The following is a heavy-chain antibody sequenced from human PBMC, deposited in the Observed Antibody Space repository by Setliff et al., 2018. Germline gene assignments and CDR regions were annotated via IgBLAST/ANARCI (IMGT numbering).Heavy chain of an antibody. CDR1: GGSISNYY. D-gene: IGHD4-17*01. CDR2: IYNGGST. J-gene: IGHJ3*02. Sequence: SETLSLTCSVSGGSISNYYWSWTRQSPGKGLEWIGYIYNGGSTDYNPSVKSRVTISLDTSKNQVSLRLTSVTAADTALYYCSGPHGGDYAFDIWGQGTMVTVSS. CDR3: SGPHGGDYAFDI. V-gene: IGHV4-59*01.